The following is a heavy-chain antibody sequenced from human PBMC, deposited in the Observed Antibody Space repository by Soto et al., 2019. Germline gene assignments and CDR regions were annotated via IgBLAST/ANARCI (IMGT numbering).Heavy chain of an antibody. Sequence: PSETLSLTCAVSGGSFGSSAYYWGWIRQAPGKGLEWIGSINYNGTTYYNPSLKSRVTISVDTSKNHFSLKLSSVTAADPALYYCSRRAPEGFDPWGQGTLVTVSS. CDR1: GGSFGSSAYY. J-gene: IGHJ5*02. V-gene: IGHV4-39*02. CDR2: INYNGTT. CDR3: SRRAPEGFDP.